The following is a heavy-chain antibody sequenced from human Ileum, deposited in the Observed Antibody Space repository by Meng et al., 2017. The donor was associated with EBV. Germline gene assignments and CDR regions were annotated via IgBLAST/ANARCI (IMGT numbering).Heavy chain of an antibody. Sequence: QVRLQQWAPDMCKPSRTRVLPCTFFAASVDDGAYHWSWVRQPPGKGLECIGYTYNGWSTYYNPSPKSRVSMSGDPAKNQFSLPLSPGTAADTAVYYCNAYTAGGGGLGSWGQGTLVTVSS. V-gene: IGHV4-30-4*01. CDR2: TYNGWST. J-gene: IGHJ5*02. CDR1: AASVDDGAYH. CDR3: NAYTAGGGGLGS. D-gene: IGHD3-16*01.